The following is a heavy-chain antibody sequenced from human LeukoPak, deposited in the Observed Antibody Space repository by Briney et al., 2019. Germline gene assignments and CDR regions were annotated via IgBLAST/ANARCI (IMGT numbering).Heavy chain of an antibody. CDR3: ARLVPPGWFDP. CDR2: INHSGST. V-gene: IGHV4-34*01. J-gene: IGHJ5*02. Sequence: SETLSLTCAVYGGSFSGYYWSWIRQPPGKGLEWIGEINHSGSTNYNPSLKSRVTISVDTSNNQFSLKLTSVTAADTAVYYCARLVPPGWFDPWGQGTLVTVSS. CDR1: GGSFSGYY.